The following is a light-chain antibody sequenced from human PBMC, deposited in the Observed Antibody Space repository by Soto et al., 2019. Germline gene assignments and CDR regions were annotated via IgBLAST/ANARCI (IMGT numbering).Light chain of an antibody. CDR1: SSDVGGYNY. Sequence: QSALTQPASVSGSPGQWITISCSGASSDVGGYNYVSWYQQHPGKARKLMIYDVTKRPSGVSNRYSGSKSGNTASLTISGLQAEDEAAYYCNSYTSSTTVVFGGGTKVTVL. J-gene: IGLJ2*01. CDR2: DVT. V-gene: IGLV2-14*01. CDR3: NSYTSSTTVV.